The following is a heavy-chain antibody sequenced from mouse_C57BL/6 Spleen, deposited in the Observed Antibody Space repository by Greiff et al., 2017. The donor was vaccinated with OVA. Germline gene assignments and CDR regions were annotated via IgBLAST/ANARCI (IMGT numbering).Heavy chain of an antibody. Sequence: EVKLMESGPELVKPGASVKISCKASGYSFTGYYMNWVKQSPEKSLEWIGEINPSTGGTTYNQKFKAKATLTVDKSSSTAYMQLKSLTSEDSAVYDCAVRYGRPYAMDYWGQGTSVTVSS. D-gene: IGHD1-1*01. CDR3: AVRYGRPYAMDY. J-gene: IGHJ4*01. CDR1: GYSFTGYY. CDR2: INPSTGGT. V-gene: IGHV1-42*01.